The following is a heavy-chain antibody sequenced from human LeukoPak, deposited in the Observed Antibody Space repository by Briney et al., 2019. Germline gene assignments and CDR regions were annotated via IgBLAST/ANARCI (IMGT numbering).Heavy chain of an antibody. V-gene: IGHV3-48*02. Sequence: PGGSLRLSCAASGFSFSGYFMTWVRQAPGKGLEWVSYISGGSATIYYADSVKGRFTISRDNAKNSLYLQMNSLRDDDTAVYYCERLSVITIRQFYFDYWGQGALVTVSS. CDR3: ERLSVITIRQFYFDY. CDR1: GFSFSGYF. CDR2: ISGGSATI. J-gene: IGHJ4*02. D-gene: IGHD1-14*01.